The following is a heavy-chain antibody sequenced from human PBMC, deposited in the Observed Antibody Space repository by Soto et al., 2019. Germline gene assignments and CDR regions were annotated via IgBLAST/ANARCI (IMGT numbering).Heavy chain of an antibody. D-gene: IGHD3-16*01. CDR1: GYTFNSYG. J-gene: IGHJ4*02. CDR2: ISAYNGNT. CDR3: ARDPALGGPFDY. V-gene: IGHV1-18*01. Sequence: QVQLVQSGAEVKKPGASVKVSYKASGYTFNSYGISWVRQAPGQGLEWMGWISAYNGNTKYAQKVQGRVTMTTDTSTSTAYMELRSLRSDDTAVYYCARDPALGGPFDYWGQGTLVTVSS.